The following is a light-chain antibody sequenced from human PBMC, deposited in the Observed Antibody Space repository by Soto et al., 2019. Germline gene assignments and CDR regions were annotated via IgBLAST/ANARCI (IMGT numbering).Light chain of an antibody. CDR2: DAS. Sequence: EIVLTQSPATVSLSPGERATLSCRASQSVSSYLAWYQQKPGQAPRLLIYDASTRATGIPARFSGSGSRTDFTLTISSLEPEDFAVYYCQQRSNWPPYTFGQGTKLEIK. CDR1: QSVSSY. J-gene: IGKJ2*01. CDR3: QQRSNWPPYT. V-gene: IGKV3-11*01.